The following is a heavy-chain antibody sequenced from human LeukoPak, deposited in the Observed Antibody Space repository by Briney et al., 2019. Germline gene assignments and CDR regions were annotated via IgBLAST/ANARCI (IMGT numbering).Heavy chain of an antibody. J-gene: IGHJ5*02. CDR2: INAGSGNT. Sequence: ASVKVSCKASGYTFTSYAMHWVRQAPGQRLEWMGWINAGSGNTKYSQEFQGRVTITRDTSASTAYTELSSLRSEDMAVYYCARGAGYFNYDWFDPWGQGTLVTVSS. V-gene: IGHV1-3*03. D-gene: IGHD3-9*01. CDR1: GYTFTSYA. CDR3: ARGAGYFNYDWFDP.